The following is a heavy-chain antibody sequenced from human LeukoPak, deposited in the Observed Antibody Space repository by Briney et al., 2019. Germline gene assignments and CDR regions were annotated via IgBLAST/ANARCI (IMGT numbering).Heavy chain of an antibody. V-gene: IGHV3-9*01. CDR1: GFTFDDYA. CDR3: AKDRGLLDTDDYYFDY. Sequence: GGSLRLSCAASGFTFDDYAMHWVRQAPGKGLEWVSGISWNSGSIGYADSVKGRFTISRDNAKNSLYLQMNSLRAEDTALYYCAKDRGLLDTDDYYFDYWGQGTLVTVSS. J-gene: IGHJ4*02. CDR2: ISWNSGSI. D-gene: IGHD5-18*01.